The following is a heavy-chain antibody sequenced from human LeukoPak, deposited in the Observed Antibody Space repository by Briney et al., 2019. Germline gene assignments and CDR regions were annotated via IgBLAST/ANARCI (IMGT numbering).Heavy chain of an antibody. J-gene: IGHJ3*01. CDR3: ARCKAVAGTINAFDF. CDR2: NYPGDSEA. D-gene: IGHD6-19*01. Sequence: GESLKISCKGSGYSFTSYWIGWVRQMPGKDLEWMGINYPGDSEARYSPSFQGQVTISVDKSINTAYLQWSSLKASDTAMYCCARCKAVAGTINAFDFWGQGTMVTVSS. CDR1: GYSFTSYW. V-gene: IGHV5-51*01.